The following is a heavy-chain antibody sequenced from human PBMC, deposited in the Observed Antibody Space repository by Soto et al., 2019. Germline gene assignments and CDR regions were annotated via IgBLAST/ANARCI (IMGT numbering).Heavy chain of an antibody. V-gene: IGHV3-73*01. J-gene: IGHJ6*03. CDR2: IRSKANSYAT. Sequence: GGSMRLSCAASGFTISGSAMHWVRQASGKGLEWVGRIRSKANSYATAYAASVKGRFTISRDDSKNTAYLQMNSLKTEDTAVYYCTRHNYDFWSATKKLPYMDVWGKGTTVTVSS. D-gene: IGHD3-3*01. CDR3: TRHNYDFWSATKKLPYMDV. CDR1: GFTISGSA.